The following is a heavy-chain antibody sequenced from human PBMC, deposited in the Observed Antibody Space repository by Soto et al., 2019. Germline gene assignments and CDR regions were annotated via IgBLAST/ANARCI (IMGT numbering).Heavy chain of an antibody. V-gene: IGHV4-59*01. Sequence: PSETLSLTCTVSGGSTSSYYWSWIRQPPGKGLEWIGYIYYSGSTNYNPSLKSRVTISVDTSKNQFSLKLSSVTAADTAVYYCARGEQLVPYYYYYMDVWGKGTTVTVS. CDR1: GGSTSSYY. CDR2: IYYSGST. D-gene: IGHD6-6*01. J-gene: IGHJ6*03. CDR3: ARGEQLVPYYYYYMDV.